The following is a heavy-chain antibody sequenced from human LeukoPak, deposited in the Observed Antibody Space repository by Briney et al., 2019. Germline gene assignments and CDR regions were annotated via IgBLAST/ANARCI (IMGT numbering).Heavy chain of an antibody. CDR3: AKGADFWSGYLDY. D-gene: IGHD3-3*01. CDR1: GFTFDDYA. J-gene: IGHJ4*02. V-gene: IGHV3-9*03. Sequence: PGGSLRLSCAASGFTFDDYAMHWVRQAPGKGLEWVSGISWNSGSIGYADSVKGRFTISRDNAKNSLYLQMNSLRAEDMALYYCAKGADFWSGYLDYWGQGTLVTVSS. CDR2: ISWNSGSI.